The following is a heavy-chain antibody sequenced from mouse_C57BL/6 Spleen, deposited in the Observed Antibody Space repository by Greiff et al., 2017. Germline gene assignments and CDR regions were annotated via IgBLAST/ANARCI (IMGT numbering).Heavy chain of an antibody. CDR1: GYAFSSSW. CDR3: ARNWDGGDY. CDR2: IYPGDGDT. Sequence: QVQLQQSGPELVKPGASVKISCKASGYAFSSSWMNWVKQRPGKGLEWIGRIYPGDGDTNYNGKFKGKATLTADKSSSTAYMQLSSLTSADSAVYFCARNWDGGDYWGQGTTLTVSS. V-gene: IGHV1-82*01. J-gene: IGHJ2*01. D-gene: IGHD4-1*01.